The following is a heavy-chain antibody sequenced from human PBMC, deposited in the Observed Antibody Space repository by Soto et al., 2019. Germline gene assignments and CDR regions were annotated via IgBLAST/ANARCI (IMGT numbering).Heavy chain of an antibody. V-gene: IGHV4-34*01. Sequence: LSLTCAVYGGSFSGYYWCWIRQPPGKGLEWIGEINHSGTTNYNPSLKSRVTISVDTSKNQVSLKLSSVTAADTAVYYCAREGAAASDYWGQGTLVTVSS. CDR3: AREGAAASDY. D-gene: IGHD6-13*01. J-gene: IGHJ4*02. CDR2: INHSGTT. CDR1: GGSFSGYY.